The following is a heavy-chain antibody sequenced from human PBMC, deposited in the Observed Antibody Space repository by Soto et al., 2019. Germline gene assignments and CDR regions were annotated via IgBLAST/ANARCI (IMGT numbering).Heavy chain of an antibody. CDR3: AGDSPNHSTDAWDY. V-gene: IGHV3-74*01. CDR2: INGDGSQT. Sequence: PGGSLRLSCAASGFTFSTHWMHWVGQRPEKGLVWVSRINGDGSQTTYADSVRGRLTISRDNAKNTLYLQMNNLRVEDTAVYYCAGDSPNHSTDAWDYWGQGTLVTVSS. CDR1: GFTFSTHW. D-gene: IGHD2-2*01. J-gene: IGHJ4*02.